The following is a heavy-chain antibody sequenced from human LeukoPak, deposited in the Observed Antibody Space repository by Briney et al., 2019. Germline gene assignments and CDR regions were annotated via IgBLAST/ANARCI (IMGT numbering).Heavy chain of an antibody. V-gene: IGHV4-30-2*01. J-gene: IGHJ5*02. CDR3: AREYGSGTLDWFDP. Sequence: SETLSLTCAVSGGSISIGGYCWSWIRQPPGKGLEWVGSIYHSGSTYYNPSLKSRVTISVDRSKSQFSLKLSSVTAADTAVYYCAREYGSGTLDWFDPWGQGTLVTVSS. CDR2: IYHSGST. D-gene: IGHD3-10*01. CDR1: GGSISIGGYC.